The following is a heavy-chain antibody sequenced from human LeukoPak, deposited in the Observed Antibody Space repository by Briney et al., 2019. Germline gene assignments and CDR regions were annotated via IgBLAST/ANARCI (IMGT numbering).Heavy chain of an antibody. V-gene: IGHV1-46*01. CDR2: INPSGSST. Sequence: ASVKVSCKASGYTFTSYYMHWVRQAPGQGLEWMGIINPSGSSTSYAQKFQGRVTMTRDTSTSTVYMELSSLRSEDTAVYYCARDQGSGDYYYYGMDVWGQGTTVTVSS. D-gene: IGHD2-15*01. J-gene: IGHJ6*02. CDR1: GYTFTSYY. CDR3: ARDQGSGDYYYYGMDV.